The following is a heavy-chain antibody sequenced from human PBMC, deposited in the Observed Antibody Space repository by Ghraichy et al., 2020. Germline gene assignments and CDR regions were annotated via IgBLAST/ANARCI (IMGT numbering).Heavy chain of an antibody. CDR3: ARVGWGSNPLGGFDI. Sequence: SETLSLTCTVSGGSVSSAGYYWSWIRQPPGKGLEWVGYIYYTWSTNHNPSLKSRVTISVDTSKNQFSLKLSSVTAADTAVYYCARVGWGSNPLGGFDIWGQGTMVTVSS. CDR2: IYYTWST. V-gene: IGHV4-61*08. CDR1: GGSVSSAGYY. D-gene: IGHD7-27*01. J-gene: IGHJ3*02.